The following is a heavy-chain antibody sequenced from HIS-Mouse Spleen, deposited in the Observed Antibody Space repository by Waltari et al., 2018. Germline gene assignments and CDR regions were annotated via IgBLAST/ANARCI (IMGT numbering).Heavy chain of an antibody. CDR3: AREIPYSSSWYDWYFDL. V-gene: IGHV4-39*07. J-gene: IGHJ2*01. D-gene: IGHD6-13*01. Sequence: QLQLQESGPGLVKPSETLSLTCPVAGGSISSSCSYWGWIRQPPGKGLEWIGSIYYSGSTYYNPSLKSRVTISVDTSKNQFSLKLSSVTAADTAVYYCAREIPYSSSWYDWYFDLWGRGTLVTVSS. CDR1: GGSISSSCSY. CDR2: IYYSGST.